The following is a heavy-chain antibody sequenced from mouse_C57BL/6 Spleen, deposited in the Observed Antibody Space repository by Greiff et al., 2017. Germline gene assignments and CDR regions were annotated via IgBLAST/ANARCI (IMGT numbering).Heavy chain of an antibody. Sequence: VKLVESGPGLVQPSQSLSITCTVSGFSLTSYGVHWVRQSPGKGLEWLGVIWSGGSTDYNAAFISRLSISKDNSKSQVFFKMNSLQADDTAIYYCARGEIYYDYDWYFDVWGTGTTVTVSA. CDR1: GFSLTSYG. D-gene: IGHD2-4*01. CDR2: IWSGGST. J-gene: IGHJ1*03. CDR3: ARGEIYYDYDWYFDV. V-gene: IGHV2-2*01.